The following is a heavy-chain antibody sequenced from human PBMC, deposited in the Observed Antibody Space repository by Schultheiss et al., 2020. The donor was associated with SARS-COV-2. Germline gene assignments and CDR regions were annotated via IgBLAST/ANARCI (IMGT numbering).Heavy chain of an antibody. CDR3: AREGDCSGTSCYNGWFDP. V-gene: IGHV4-39*07. Sequence: SETLSLTCTVSGDSISSSSYYWGWIRQPPGKGLEWIGSMFYSGSTYYNPSLKSRVTISVDTSKNQFSLKLSSVTAADTAVYYCAREGDCSGTSCYNGWFDPWGQGTLVTVSS. CDR1: GDSISSSSYY. CDR2: MFYSGST. D-gene: IGHD2-2*01. J-gene: IGHJ5*02.